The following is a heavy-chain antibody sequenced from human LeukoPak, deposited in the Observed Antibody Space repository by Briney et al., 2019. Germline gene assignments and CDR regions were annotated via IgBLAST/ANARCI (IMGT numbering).Heavy chain of an antibody. J-gene: IGHJ4*02. Sequence: SETLSLTCAVSGVSIGSSNSYWGWIRQPPGKGLEWIGSIYYSGNTYYNASLKSRVTISVDTSKKQFSLKVNYVTAADTAVYYCVRGSDNWGQGTLVTVSS. CDR1: GVSIGSSNSY. CDR2: IYYSGNT. CDR3: VRGSDN. V-gene: IGHV4-39*07.